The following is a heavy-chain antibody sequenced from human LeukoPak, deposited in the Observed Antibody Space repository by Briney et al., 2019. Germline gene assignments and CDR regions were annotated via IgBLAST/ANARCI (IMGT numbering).Heavy chain of an antibody. V-gene: IGHV3-11*01. D-gene: IGHD3-3*01. Sequence: PGGSLRLSCAASGFTFSDYYMSWIRQAPGKGLEWVSYISSSGSTIYYADSVKGRFTISRDNAKNSLYLQMNSLRAEDMAVYYCARDEGADFWSGYSYYYYGMDVWGQGTTVTVSS. CDR3: ARDEGADFWSGYSYYYYGMDV. J-gene: IGHJ6*02. CDR1: GFTFSDYY. CDR2: ISSSGSTI.